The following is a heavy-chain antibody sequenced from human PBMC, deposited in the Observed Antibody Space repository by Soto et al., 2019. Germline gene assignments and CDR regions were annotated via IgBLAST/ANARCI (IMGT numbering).Heavy chain of an antibody. CDR2: MNPNSGHT. J-gene: IGHJ5*02. D-gene: IGHD2-2*01. Sequence: QVQLVKSGAEVKKPGASVKVSCKASGYTFTNHDINWMRQTTGQGLEWMGWMNPNSGHTNYAQKFQGRVTMTRDTSISTAYMELTNLRSEDTAIYYCASDMSTTWGQGTLVTVSS. CDR1: GYTFTNHD. V-gene: IGHV1-8*01. CDR3: ASDMSTT.